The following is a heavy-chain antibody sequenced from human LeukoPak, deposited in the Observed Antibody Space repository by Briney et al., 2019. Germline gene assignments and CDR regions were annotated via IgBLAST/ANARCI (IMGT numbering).Heavy chain of an antibody. Sequence: PGGSLRLSCEGSGFPFSSYEMNWLRQAPGKGLEWVSVIYSGGTTYYADSVKGRFSISRDNSKNTLYLQMNSLRAEDTAVYYCARYDYGRSGFDYWGQGTLVTVSS. D-gene: IGHD5-12*01. J-gene: IGHJ4*02. CDR1: GFPFSSYE. CDR2: IYSGGTT. V-gene: IGHV3-66*01. CDR3: ARYDYGRSGFDY.